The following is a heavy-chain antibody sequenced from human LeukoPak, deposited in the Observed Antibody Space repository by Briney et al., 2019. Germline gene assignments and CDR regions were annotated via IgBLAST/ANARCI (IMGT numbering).Heavy chain of an antibody. Sequence: SETLSLTCTVSGGSISSYYWSWIRQPPGKGLEWIGYIYYSGSTNYNPSLKSRVTISVDTSKNQFSLKLSSVTAADTAVYYCAREKDLYYYDSSGYSYFDYWGQGTLVTVSS. J-gene: IGHJ4*02. CDR1: GGSISSYY. D-gene: IGHD3-22*01. V-gene: IGHV4-59*01. CDR2: IYYSGST. CDR3: AREKDLYYYDSSGYSYFDY.